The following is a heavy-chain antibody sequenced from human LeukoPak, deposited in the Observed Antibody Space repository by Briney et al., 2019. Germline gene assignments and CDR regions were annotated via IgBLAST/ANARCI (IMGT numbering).Heavy chain of an antibody. CDR1: GFTFSDYY. D-gene: IGHD3-22*01. CDR2: ISSSGSTI. J-gene: IGHJ3*02. CDR3: ASPITMIVVVTANPYDAFDI. V-gene: IGHV3-11*01. Sequence: KSGGSLRLSCAASGFTFSDYYMSWIRQAPGKGLEGVSYISSSGSTIYYADSVKGRFTISRDNAKNSLYLQMNNLRAEDTAVYYCASPITMIVVVTANPYDAFDIWGQGTMVTVSS.